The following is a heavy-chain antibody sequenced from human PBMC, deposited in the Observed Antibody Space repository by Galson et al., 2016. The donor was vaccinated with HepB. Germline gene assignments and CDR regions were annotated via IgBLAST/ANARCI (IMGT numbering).Heavy chain of an antibody. J-gene: IGHJ6*02. CDR3: AKNDFGSGYPPYFYYGMDV. V-gene: IGHV3-23*01. CDR2: MSGSADRT. CDR1: GFTFSSHV. Sequence: SLRLSCAASGFTFSSHVMRWVRQAPGKGLEWVAAMSGSADRTSYAVSVEGRFTISRDNSRNTLYLEMHSLRAEDTALYYCAKNDFGSGYPPYFYYGMDVWGQGTPVTVSS. D-gene: IGHD3-3*01.